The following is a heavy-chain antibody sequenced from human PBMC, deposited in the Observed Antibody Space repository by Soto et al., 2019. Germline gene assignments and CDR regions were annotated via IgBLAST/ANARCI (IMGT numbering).Heavy chain of an antibody. J-gene: IGHJ4*02. D-gene: IGHD1-1*01. CDR2: ISAHNGNT. CDR3: ARGRYGDY. CDR1: GYTFTTYG. V-gene: IGHV1-18*01. Sequence: QVHLVESGAEVKKPGASVKVSCKGSGYTFTTYGITWVRQAPGQGLEWMGWISAHNGNTNYAQKLQGRVTVTRDTSTSTAYMELRSLRSDDTAVYYCARGRYGDYWGQGALVTVSS.